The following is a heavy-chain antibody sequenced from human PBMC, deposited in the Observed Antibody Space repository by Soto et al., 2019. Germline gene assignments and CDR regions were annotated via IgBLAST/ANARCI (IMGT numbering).Heavy chain of an antibody. D-gene: IGHD6-13*01. CDR1: GFHFSSYA. J-gene: IGHJ4*02. V-gene: IGHV3-30-3*01. CDR3: ARDHNIIAAAGTFDY. CDR2: ISYDGSNK. Sequence: GALRLSCAASGFHFSSYAMHWVRPAPGKGLEWVAVISYDGSNKYYADSVKGRFTISRDNSKNTLYLQMNSLRAEDTAVYYCARDHNIIAAAGTFDYWGQGTLVTVSS.